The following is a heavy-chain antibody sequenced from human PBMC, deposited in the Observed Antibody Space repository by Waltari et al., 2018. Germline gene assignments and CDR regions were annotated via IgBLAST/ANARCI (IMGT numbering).Heavy chain of an antibody. J-gene: IGHJ2*01. CDR1: GGSISSYY. Sequence: QLQLQESGPGLVKPSETLSLPCTVSGGSISSYYWSWIRQPAGKGLEWIGRIYTSGSTNYNPSLKSRVTMSVDTSKNQFSLKLSSVTAADTAVYYCARASPRLRYGDRNYDWYFDLWGRGTLVTVSS. D-gene: IGHD4-17*01. CDR3: ARASPRLRYGDRNYDWYFDL. CDR2: IYTSGST. V-gene: IGHV4-4*07.